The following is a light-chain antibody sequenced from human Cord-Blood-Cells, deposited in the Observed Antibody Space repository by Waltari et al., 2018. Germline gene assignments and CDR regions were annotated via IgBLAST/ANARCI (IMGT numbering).Light chain of an antibody. CDR2: EVS. CDR1: SSDVGGYNY. CDR3: SSYAGSNNLV. V-gene: IGLV2-8*01. J-gene: IGLJ3*02. Sequence: QSALTQPPSASGSPGQSVTISCTGTSSDVGGYNYVSWYQQHPGKAPKLLIYEVSKRPSGVPGRFSGSKSGHTAALTVSERQAEDEADYYCSSYAGSNNLVFGGGTKLTVL.